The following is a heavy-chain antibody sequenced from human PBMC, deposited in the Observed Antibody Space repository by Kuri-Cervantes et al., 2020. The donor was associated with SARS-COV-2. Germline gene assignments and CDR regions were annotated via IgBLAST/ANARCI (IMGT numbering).Heavy chain of an antibody. D-gene: IGHD3-16*01. J-gene: IGHJ4*02. V-gene: IGHV4-34*01. CDR1: GGSFSGYY. Sequence: ESLKISCAVYGGSFSGYYWTWIRQPPGKGLEWIGEINHSGTTNYNPSLKSRVTVSVDTSKNQFSLKLSSVTAADTAVYYCARAPYTFGGVHLHFDYWGQGTLVTVSS. CDR2: INHSGTT. CDR3: ARAPYTFGGVHLHFDY.